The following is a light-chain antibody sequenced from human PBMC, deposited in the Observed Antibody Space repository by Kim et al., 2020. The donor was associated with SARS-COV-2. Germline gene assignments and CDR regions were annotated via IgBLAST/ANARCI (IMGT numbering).Light chain of an antibody. CDR3: QQSYITPFT. CDR2: AAS. J-gene: IGKJ3*01. Sequence: ASVGDRVTITCRTTQSISSHLNWYQQKPGRAPKLLLSAASTLQGEVPSRFSGSGSETDFTLTISSLQPEDFATYFCQQSYITPFTFGPGTKVDIK. V-gene: IGKV1-39*01. CDR1: QSISSH.